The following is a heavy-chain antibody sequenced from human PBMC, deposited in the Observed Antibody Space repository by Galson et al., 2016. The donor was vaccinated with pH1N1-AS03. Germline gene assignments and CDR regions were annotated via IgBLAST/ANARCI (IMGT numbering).Heavy chain of an antibody. CDR3: ARSTDVNEGPDS. D-gene: IGHD2-8*01. Sequence: PALVKPPQTLTLTCTVSGFSLSAGGVHVAWIRQSPGKALEWLALIYWDGNERYNSSLRSRLSISRDTSKNHVVLTMTSVGPMDTGTYYCARSTDVNEGPDSWGQGTLVSVSS. V-gene: IGHV2-5*02. J-gene: IGHJ4*02. CDR1: GFSLSAGGVH. CDR2: IYWDGNE.